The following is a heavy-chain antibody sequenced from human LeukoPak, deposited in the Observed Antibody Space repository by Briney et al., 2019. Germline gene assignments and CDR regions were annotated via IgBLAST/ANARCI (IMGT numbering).Heavy chain of an antibody. Sequence: SETLSLTCTVSGGSISSYYWSWIRQPPGKGLEWIGYIYYGGSTNYNPSLKSRVTISVDTSKNQFSLKLSSVTAADTAVYYCAGRALVPPREFDYWGQGTLVTVSS. CDR2: IYYGGST. CDR1: GGSISSYY. V-gene: IGHV4-59*01. J-gene: IGHJ4*02. D-gene: IGHD2-8*02. CDR3: AGRALVPPREFDY.